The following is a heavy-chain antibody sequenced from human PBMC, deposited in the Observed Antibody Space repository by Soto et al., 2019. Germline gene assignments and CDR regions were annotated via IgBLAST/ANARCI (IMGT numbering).Heavy chain of an antibody. J-gene: IGHJ4*02. V-gene: IGHV4-39*02. CDR2: IYYSGST. CDR3: AREGGIAVAGGGYYFDY. CDR1: GSSISSSSYY. D-gene: IGHD6-19*01. Sequence: SETLSLTCTVSGSSISSSSYYWGWIRQPPGKGLEWIGSIYYSGSTYYNPSLKSRVTISVDTSKNQFSLKLSSVTAADTAVYYCAREGGIAVAGGGYYFDYWGQGTLVTVSS.